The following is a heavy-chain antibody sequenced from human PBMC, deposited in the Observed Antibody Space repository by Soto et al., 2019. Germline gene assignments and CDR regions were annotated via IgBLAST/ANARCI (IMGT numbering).Heavy chain of an antibody. Sequence: GGSLRLSCAASGFTFSGSAMHWVRQASGKGLEWVGRIRSKANSYATAYAASVKGRFTISRDDSKNTAYLQMNSLKTEDTAVYYCTRPVIAVAGTGLNWFDPWGQGTLVTVSS. CDR2: IRSKANSYAT. CDR1: GFTFSGSA. J-gene: IGHJ5*02. V-gene: IGHV3-73*01. D-gene: IGHD6-19*01. CDR3: TRPVIAVAGTGLNWFDP.